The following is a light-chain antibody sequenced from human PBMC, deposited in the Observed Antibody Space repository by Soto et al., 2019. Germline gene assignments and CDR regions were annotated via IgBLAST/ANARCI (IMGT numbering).Light chain of an antibody. V-gene: IGKV3D-15*01. Sequence: EIVMTQSPATLSVSPGERATLSCRASQSVTSYLAWYQQKPGQAPRLLIYAASNRATGIPARFSGSGSGTDFTLTISSLESEDFAVYYCQQYNNWPYTFGPGTKVDI. CDR2: AAS. CDR3: QQYNNWPYT. CDR1: QSVTSY. J-gene: IGKJ3*01.